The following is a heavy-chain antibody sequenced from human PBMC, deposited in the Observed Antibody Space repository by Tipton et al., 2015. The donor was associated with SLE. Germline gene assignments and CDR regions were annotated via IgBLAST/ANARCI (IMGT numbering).Heavy chain of an antibody. CDR1: GFTFSNYV. V-gene: IGHV3-23*01. J-gene: IGHJ6*02. CDR3: AKYYYDSSDYLYSYKHGMDV. Sequence: SLRLSCAASGFTFSNYVMSWVRQTPGKGLEWVSDVSGSGNRIYYADSVKGRFTISRDNSRNTLFLHMTSLRAEDTAIYYCAKYYYDSSDYLYSYKHGMDVWGQGTTVNVSS. D-gene: IGHD3-22*01. CDR2: VSGSGNRI.